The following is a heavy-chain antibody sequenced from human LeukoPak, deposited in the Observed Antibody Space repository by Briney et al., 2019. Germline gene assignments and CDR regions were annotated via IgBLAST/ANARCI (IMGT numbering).Heavy chain of an antibody. CDR3: ARGPPGIPTENWFDP. D-gene: IGHD3-10*01. CDR1: GGSFSSYY. V-gene: IGHV4-59*01. J-gene: IGHJ5*02. Sequence: SETLSLTCAVYGGSFSSYYWSWIRQPPGKGLEWIGYIYYSGSTNYNPSLKSRVTISVDTSKNQFSLKLSSVTAADTAVYYCARGPPGIPTENWFDPWGQGTLVTVSS. CDR2: IYYSGST.